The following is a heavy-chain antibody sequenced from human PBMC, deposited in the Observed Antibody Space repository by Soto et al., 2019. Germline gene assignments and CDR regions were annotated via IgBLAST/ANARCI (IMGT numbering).Heavy chain of an antibody. CDR2: ISTSSTYR. D-gene: IGHD2-2*01. V-gene: IGHV3-21*04. Sequence: GGSLRLSCAASGFTFSSYTMHWVRQAPGKGLEWVSSISTSSTYRYIADSVTGRFTISRDNAQNSLYLQMTSLRAEDTAVYYCARDGNGAAAKPYFDYWGQGTLVTVSS. CDR1: GFTFSSYT. CDR3: ARDGNGAAAKPYFDY. J-gene: IGHJ4*02.